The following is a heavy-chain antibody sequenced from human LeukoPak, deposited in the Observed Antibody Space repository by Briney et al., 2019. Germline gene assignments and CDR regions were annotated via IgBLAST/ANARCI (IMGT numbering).Heavy chain of an antibody. V-gene: IGHV1-69*04. CDR3: AKANPSGYEVKFDY. D-gene: IGHD5-12*01. CDR2: IIPILGIA. CDR1: GGTFSTYA. J-gene: IGHJ4*02. Sequence: RASVKVFCKASGGTFSTYAISWVRQAPGQGREWMGRIIPILGIANYAQKFQGRVTITADKSTSTAYMELSSLRSEDTAVYYCAKANPSGYEVKFDYWGQGTLVTVSS.